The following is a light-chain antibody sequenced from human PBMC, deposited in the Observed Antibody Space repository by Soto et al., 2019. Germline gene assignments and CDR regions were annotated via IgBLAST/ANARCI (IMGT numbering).Light chain of an antibody. CDR3: RQYGTSLGFP. CDR1: QSVSSNL. V-gene: IGKV3-20*01. Sequence: ETVLTQSPGTLSLSPGERATLSCRASQSVSSNLLAWYQEKPGRAPRLLIFGASRRATGIPDRFSGSGSGTDFTLTITRLEPEDFAVYYCRQYGTSLGFPVGGGTKVDIK. CDR2: GAS. J-gene: IGKJ4*01.